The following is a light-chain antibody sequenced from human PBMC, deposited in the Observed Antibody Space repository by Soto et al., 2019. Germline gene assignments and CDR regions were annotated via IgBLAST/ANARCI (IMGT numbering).Light chain of an antibody. CDR3: AAWDDSLAVYA. CDR1: SSNIGRNP. J-gene: IGLJ1*01. V-gene: IGLV1-44*01. Sequence: QSVLAQPPSASGTPGQRVTISCSGSSSNIGRNPVDWYRQVPGTAPKLLINSNNQRPSGVPGRFSGSKSSTSASLAISGLQSEDEAEYNCAAWDDSLAVYAFGTGTKLTVL. CDR2: SNN.